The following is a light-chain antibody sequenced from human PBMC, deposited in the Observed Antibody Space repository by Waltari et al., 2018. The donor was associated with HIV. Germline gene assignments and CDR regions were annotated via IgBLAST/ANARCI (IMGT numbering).Light chain of an antibody. CDR1: NIAATKS. CDR3: QVWDGRGDPVI. V-gene: IGLV3-21*02. CDR2: DDR. J-gene: IGLJ2*01. Sequence: SYVLTQPPSVSVAPGQTARITCGGNNIAATKSVHWYRLNPGQAPVVVISDDRDRPAGIPDGFSGSSSGDTATLTISRAEAGDEADYYCQVWDGRGDPVIFGGGTKLAVV.